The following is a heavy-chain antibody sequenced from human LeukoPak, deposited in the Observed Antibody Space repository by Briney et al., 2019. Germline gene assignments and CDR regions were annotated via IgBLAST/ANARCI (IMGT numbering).Heavy chain of an antibody. V-gene: IGHV4-39*01. J-gene: IGHJ4*02. CDR1: GGSVSSSLYY. CDR2: IFSSGTT. Sequence: PETLSLTCTVSGGSVSSSLYYWGWIRQPPGKGLEWIGNIFSSGTTYYNQSLKSRVTISVDTSKNQFSLKVRGVTAADTAVYYCARRKDEVTATFDYWGQGTLVTVFS. D-gene: IGHD2-21*02. CDR3: ARRKDEVTATFDY.